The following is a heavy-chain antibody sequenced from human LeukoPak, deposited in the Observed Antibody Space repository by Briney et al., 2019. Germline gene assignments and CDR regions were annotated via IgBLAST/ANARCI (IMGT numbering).Heavy chain of an antibody. J-gene: IGHJ4*02. CDR1: GFTVSSNY. D-gene: IGHD6-19*01. CDR2: IYSDGTT. V-gene: IGHV3-66*01. Sequence: GGSLRLSCAASGFTVSSNYMSWVRQAPGKGLEWVSVIYSDGTTYYADSVKGRFTISRDNSKSTLYLQMNSLRAGDTAVYYCARGIAVAGIRFDYWGQGTQVTVSS. CDR3: ARGIAVAGIRFDY.